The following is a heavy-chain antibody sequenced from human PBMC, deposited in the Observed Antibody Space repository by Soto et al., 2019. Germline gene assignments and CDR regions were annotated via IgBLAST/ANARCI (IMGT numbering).Heavy chain of an antibody. J-gene: IGHJ6*02. Sequence: QVQLVQSGAEVKKPGASVKVSCKASGYTFTSYYMHWVRQAPGQGLDWMGVINPSGARITSAQNFQGRVTMTRDTSTSTVYMKLSSLRSEDTAVYYCAREAIAVAGRDYYKGMDVWGPGTTVTVSS. CDR2: INPSGARI. CDR1: GYTFTSYY. D-gene: IGHD6-19*01. CDR3: AREAIAVAGRDYYKGMDV. V-gene: IGHV1-46*01.